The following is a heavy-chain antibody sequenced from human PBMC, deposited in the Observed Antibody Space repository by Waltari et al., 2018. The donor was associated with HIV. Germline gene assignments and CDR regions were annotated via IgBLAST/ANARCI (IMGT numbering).Heavy chain of an antibody. CDR2: ISGSSTST. Sequence: EVQLLESGGGLVQPGLSLRLSCAASGFTFSTYAMSWVRQAPGRGLEWVSSISGSSTSTYYADSVKGRFTISRDNSRNTLYLQMNSLRAEDTAVYYCAKDLAVASEDYWGQGTLVTVSS. J-gene: IGHJ4*02. D-gene: IGHD6-19*01. V-gene: IGHV3-23*01. CDR1: GFTFSTYA. CDR3: AKDLAVASEDY.